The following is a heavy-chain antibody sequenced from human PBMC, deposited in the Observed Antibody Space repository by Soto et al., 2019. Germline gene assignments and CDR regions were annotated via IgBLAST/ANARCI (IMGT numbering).Heavy chain of an antibody. CDR3: AKGHRAHYDSSGYSYSFDY. CDR2: ISGSGDSS. J-gene: IGHJ4*02. V-gene: IGHV3-23*01. D-gene: IGHD3-22*01. CDR1: GFTFSSYA. Sequence: GSLRLSCAASGFTFSSYAMSWVRQAPGKGLEWVSAISGSGDSSYYADSVKGRFTISRDNSKNTLYLQMNSLRAEDTAVYYCAKGHRAHYDSSGYSYSFDYWFPGTLVIV.